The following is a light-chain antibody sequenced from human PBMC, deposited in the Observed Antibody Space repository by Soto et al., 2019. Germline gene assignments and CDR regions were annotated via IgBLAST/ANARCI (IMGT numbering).Light chain of an antibody. CDR1: SSNIGNSY. J-gene: IGLJ3*02. CDR2: DDN. CDR3: GTWDSSLTNGRAV. V-gene: IGLV1-51*01. Sequence: QPVLTQPPSVSAAPGQTVTVSCSGNSSNIGNSYVSWYQQFPGTAPRLLIYDDNKRPSGIRDRFSGSKSGTSAILAITGLQTGDEAVYYCGTWDSSLTNGRAVFGGGTKVTVL.